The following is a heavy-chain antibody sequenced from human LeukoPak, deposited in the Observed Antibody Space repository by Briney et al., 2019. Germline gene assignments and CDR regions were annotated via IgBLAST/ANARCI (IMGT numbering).Heavy chain of an antibody. D-gene: IGHD4-17*01. Sequence: GGSLRLSCAASGFTFSSYGMHWVRQAPGKGLEWVAVISYDGSNKYYADSVKGRFTISRDNSKNTLYLQMNSLRAEDTAVYYCARDLGNYGDYVAYWFDPWGQGTLVTVSS. V-gene: IGHV3-30*03. CDR2: ISYDGSNK. CDR3: ARDLGNYGDYVAYWFDP. J-gene: IGHJ5*02. CDR1: GFTFSSYG.